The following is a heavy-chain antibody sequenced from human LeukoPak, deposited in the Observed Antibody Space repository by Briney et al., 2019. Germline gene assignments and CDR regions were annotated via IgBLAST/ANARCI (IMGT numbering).Heavy chain of an antibody. Sequence: GGSLSLSCAASGFKLSSYYMDWVRQGPGKGLVWVSRLKSDGSSTKYADSVQGRFTISRDDAKNTLYLQMTSVRVEDAAVYYCARTTMETQYLDGWGQGTMVTVSS. CDR2: LKSDGSST. CDR1: GFKLSSYY. J-gene: IGHJ4*02. D-gene: IGHD1-1*01. CDR3: ARTTMETQYLDG. V-gene: IGHV3-74*03.